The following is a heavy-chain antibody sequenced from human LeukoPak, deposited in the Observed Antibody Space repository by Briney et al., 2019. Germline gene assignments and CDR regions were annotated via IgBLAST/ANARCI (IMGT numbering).Heavy chain of an antibody. D-gene: IGHD1-26*01. CDR1: GGTFSSYA. V-gene: IGHV1-69*05. J-gene: IGHJ1*01. CDR2: IIPIFGTA. Sequence: SVKVSFKASGGTFSSYAISWVRQAPGQGLEWMVGIIPIFGTANYAQKFQGRVTITTDESTSTAYMELSSLRSEDTAVYYCATVGRVGATLDFQHWGQGTLVTVSS. CDR3: ATVGRVGATLDFQH.